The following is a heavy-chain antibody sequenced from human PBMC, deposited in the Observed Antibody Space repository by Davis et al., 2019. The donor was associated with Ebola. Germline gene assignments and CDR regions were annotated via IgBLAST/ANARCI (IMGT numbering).Heavy chain of an antibody. J-gene: IGHJ5*02. D-gene: IGHD2-15*01. Sequence: SCTVSGGSISSSSYYWSWIRQHPGKGLEWIGYIYYSGSTYYNPSLKSRVTISVDTSKNQFSLKLSSVTAADTAVYYCAREGYCSGGSCYSNWFDPWGQGTLVTVSS. CDR3: AREGYCSGGSCYSNWFDP. CDR1: GGSISSSSYY. CDR2: IYYSGST. V-gene: IGHV4-31*02.